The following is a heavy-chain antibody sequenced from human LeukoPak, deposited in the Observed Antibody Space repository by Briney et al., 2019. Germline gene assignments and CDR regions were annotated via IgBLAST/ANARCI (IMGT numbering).Heavy chain of an antibody. D-gene: IGHD4-17*01. CDR1: GFTFSSYE. CDR2: ISSSGSTI. J-gene: IGHJ4*02. CDR3: ASAVNDYGLDYFDY. V-gene: IGHV3-48*03. Sequence: GGSLRLSCAASGFTFSSYEMNWVRQATGKGLEWVSYISSSGSTIYYADSVKGRFTISTDNDNNSLYLQMNSLRAEDTAVYYCASAVNDYGLDYFDYWGQGTLVTVPS.